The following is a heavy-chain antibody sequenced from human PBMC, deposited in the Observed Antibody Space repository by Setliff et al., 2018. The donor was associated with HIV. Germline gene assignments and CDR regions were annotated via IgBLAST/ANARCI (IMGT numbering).Heavy chain of an antibody. CDR2: IFPGDSDT. Sequence: GESLKISCTGSGYSVTNYWIGWVRQMPGKGLEWMGIIFPGDSDTRYSPSFQGQVTISADTPISTAYLQWRSLKASDTAMYYCARQPGRAAMGRENYYYYYMDVWGKGTTVTVSS. CDR3: ARQPGRAAMGRENYYYYYMDV. CDR1: GYSVTNYW. V-gene: IGHV5-51*01. J-gene: IGHJ6*03. D-gene: IGHD2-2*01.